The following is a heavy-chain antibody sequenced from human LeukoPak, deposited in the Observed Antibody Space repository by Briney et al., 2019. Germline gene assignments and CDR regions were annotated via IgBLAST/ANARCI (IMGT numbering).Heavy chain of an antibody. Sequence: SETLSLTCAVSGVSFNDYYWSWVRQTPGKGLEWIGEINHSGYTNDSPSLKSRVTISIDTSRKQFFLNLRSVTVADTGIYYCTIMTSGYDYWGQGTLVTVSS. CDR3: TIMTSGYDY. CDR2: INHSGYT. V-gene: IGHV4-34*10. CDR1: GVSFNDYY. D-gene: IGHD3-10*01. J-gene: IGHJ4*02.